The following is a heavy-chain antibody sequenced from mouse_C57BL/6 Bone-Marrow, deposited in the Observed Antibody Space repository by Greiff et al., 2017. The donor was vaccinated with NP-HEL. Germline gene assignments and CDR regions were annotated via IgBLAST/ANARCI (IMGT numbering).Heavy chain of an antibody. CDR2: IYPRSGNT. Sequence: VQVVESGAELARPGASVKLSCKASGYTFTSYGISWVKQRTGQGLEWIGEIYPRSGNTYYNEKFKGKATLTADKSSSTAYMELSSLKSEDSAVDFCAREGMVKGLLDYWGQGTTLTVSS. J-gene: IGHJ2*01. CDR1: GYTFTSYG. V-gene: IGHV1-81*01. CDR3: AREGMVKGLLDY. D-gene: IGHD2-1*01.